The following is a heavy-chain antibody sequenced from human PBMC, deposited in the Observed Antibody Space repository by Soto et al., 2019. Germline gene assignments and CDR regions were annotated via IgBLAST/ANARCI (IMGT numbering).Heavy chain of an antibody. CDR2: IYYSGST. J-gene: IGHJ4*02. CDR1: GGSISSYY. V-gene: IGHV4-59*01. D-gene: IGHD2-21*02. CDR3: ARCGGDCLYFDY. Sequence: SETLSLTCTVSGGSISSYYWSWIRQPPGKGLEWIGYIYYSGSTNYNPSLKSRATISVDTSKNQFSLKLSSVTAADTAVYYCARCGGDCLYFDYWGQGTLVTVSS.